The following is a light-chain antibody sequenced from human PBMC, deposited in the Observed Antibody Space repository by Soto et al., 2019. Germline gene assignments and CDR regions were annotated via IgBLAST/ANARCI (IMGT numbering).Light chain of an antibody. CDR2: DVT. CDR1: NSDVGTFYF. J-gene: IGLJ1*01. Sequence: QSALTQSRSVSGSPGQSVTISCTGTNSDVGTFYFVSWYQQYPDKGPKLIIYDVTERPSGVPDRFSGSKSGNTASLTISGLQAEDEADYYCCSYAGSYTYVVGSGTKVTVL. CDR3: CSYAGSYTYV. V-gene: IGLV2-11*01.